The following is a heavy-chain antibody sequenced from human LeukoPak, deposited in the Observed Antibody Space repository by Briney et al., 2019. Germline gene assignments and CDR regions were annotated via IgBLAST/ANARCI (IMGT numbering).Heavy chain of an antibody. D-gene: IGHD4-17*01. J-gene: IGHJ5*02. CDR2: IYYSGST. CDR1: GGSISSYY. V-gene: IGHV4-59*12. Sequence: SETLSLTCTVSGGSISSYYWSWIRQPPGKGLEWIGYIYYSGSTNYNPSLKSRVTMSVDTSKNQFSLKLSSVTAADTAVYYCAGYGERNWFDPWGQGTLVTVSS. CDR3: AGYGERNWFDP.